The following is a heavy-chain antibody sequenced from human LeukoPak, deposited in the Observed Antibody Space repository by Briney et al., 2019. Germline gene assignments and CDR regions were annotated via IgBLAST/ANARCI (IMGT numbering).Heavy chain of an antibody. CDR2: ISAYNGNT. CDR1: GYTFTSYG. CDR3: ARALPGYCSGGSCYSEWFDP. Sequence: GASVKVSCKASGYTFTSYGISWVRPAPGQGLEWMGWISAYNGNTNYAQKLQGRVTMTTDTSTSTAYMELRSLRSDDTAVYYCARALPGYCSGGSCYSEWFDPWGQGTLVTVSS. V-gene: IGHV1-18*01. J-gene: IGHJ5*02. D-gene: IGHD2-15*01.